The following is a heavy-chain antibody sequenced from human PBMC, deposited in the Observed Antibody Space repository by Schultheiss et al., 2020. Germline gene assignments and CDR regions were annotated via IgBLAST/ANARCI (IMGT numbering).Heavy chain of an antibody. J-gene: IGHJ6*02. CDR1: GGTFSSYA. V-gene: IGHV1-18*01. CDR3: AAGGATRYYYYYGMDV. D-gene: IGHD1-26*01. CDR2: ISAYNGNT. Sequence: ASVKVSCKASGGTFSSYAISWVRQAPGQGLEWMGWISAYNGNTNYAQKLQGRVTMTTDTSTSTAYMELSSLRSEDTAVYYCAAGGATRYYYYYGMDVWGQGTTVTVSS.